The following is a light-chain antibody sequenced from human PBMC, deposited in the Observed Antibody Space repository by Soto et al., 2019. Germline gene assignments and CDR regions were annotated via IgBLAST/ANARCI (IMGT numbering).Light chain of an antibody. CDR2: DVS. Sequence: QSALTQPASLSGSPGQSITISCTGTNSDIGGYNYVSWYQQHPGKAPKLLIYDVSDRSSGVSNRFSGSKSGNTASLTISGLQADDEADYYCTSYTSSNTLVFGGGTKLTVL. J-gene: IGLJ2*01. CDR3: TSYTSSNTLV. V-gene: IGLV2-14*01. CDR1: NSDIGGYNY.